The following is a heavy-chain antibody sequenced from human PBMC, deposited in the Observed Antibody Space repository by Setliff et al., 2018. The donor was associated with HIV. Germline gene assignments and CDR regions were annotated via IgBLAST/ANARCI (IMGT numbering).Heavy chain of an antibody. CDR3: ARTRGYTYGYIDY. D-gene: IGHD5-18*01. CDR2: IYYSGST. J-gene: IGHJ4*02. V-gene: IGHV4-39*01. CDR1: GVSISSSSYF. Sequence: SETLSLTCAVSGVSISSSSYFWGWIRRPPGTGLEWIGNIYYSGSTYYNPSLKSRVTISVDTSKNQFSLKLSSVTAADTAIYYCARTRGYTYGYIDYWGQGTLVTVSS.